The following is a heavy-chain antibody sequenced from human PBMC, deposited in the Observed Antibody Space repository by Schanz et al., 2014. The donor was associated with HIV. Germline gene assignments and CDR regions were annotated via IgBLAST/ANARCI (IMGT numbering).Heavy chain of an antibody. CDR3: ARDSAAARY. J-gene: IGHJ4*02. Sequence: EVQLVESGGGLVRPGGSLTLSCVASGFKFSDSWMHWVRQVPGKGPVWVARIKYNGSTKEYAASVKGRFTISRDNSENTLYLQMNSLRDEDTAVYYCARDSAAARYWGQGTLVIVSS. CDR2: IKYNGSTK. CDR1: GFKFSDSW. D-gene: IGHD6-13*01. V-gene: IGHV3-74*01.